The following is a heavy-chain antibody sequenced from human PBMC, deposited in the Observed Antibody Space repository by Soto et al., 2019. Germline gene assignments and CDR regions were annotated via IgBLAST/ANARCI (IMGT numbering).Heavy chain of an antibody. CDR2: IKQDESEK. V-gene: IGHV3-7*01. J-gene: IGHJ4*02. Sequence: GGSLRLSCAASGFSFRNYWMTWVRQAPGKGLEWVANIKQDESEKYFVDSLKGRFTISRDNAKSSLYLQMTSLRAEDTAIYYCARRYTTSWSAWIWGQGTLVTVSS. D-gene: IGHD6-13*01. CDR3: ARRYTTSWSAWI. CDR1: GFSFRNYW.